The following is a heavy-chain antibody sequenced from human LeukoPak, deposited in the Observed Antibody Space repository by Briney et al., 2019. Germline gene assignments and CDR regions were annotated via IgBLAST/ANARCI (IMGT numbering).Heavy chain of an antibody. CDR2: INHSGST. D-gene: IGHD3-16*02. J-gene: IGHJ4*02. V-gene: IGHV4-34*01. CDR3: ARVGVWGSCRTRGGY. Sequence: SETLSLTCAVYGGSFSGYYWSWIRQPPGKGLEWIGEINHSGSTNYNPSLKSRVTISVDTSKYQFSLKLSSVTAADTAVYYCARVGVWGSCRTRGGYWGQGTLVAVSS. CDR1: GGSFSGYY.